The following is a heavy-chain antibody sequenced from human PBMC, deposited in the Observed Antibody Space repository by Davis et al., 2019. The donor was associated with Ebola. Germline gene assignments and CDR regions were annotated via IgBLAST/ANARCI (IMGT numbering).Heavy chain of an antibody. D-gene: IGHD1-20*01. CDR1: GYISTEYW. CDR3: ATQYNYAIYN. CDR2: IYSGGSDD. V-gene: IGHV5-51*01. J-gene: IGHJ4*02. Sequence: GESLKISCQVSGYISTEYWIGWVRQMPGKGLEWIGIIYSGGSDDRYSPSFQGPVTISADKATSTAYLQWGSLRASDTAIYYCATQYNYAIYNWGQGTLVTVSS.